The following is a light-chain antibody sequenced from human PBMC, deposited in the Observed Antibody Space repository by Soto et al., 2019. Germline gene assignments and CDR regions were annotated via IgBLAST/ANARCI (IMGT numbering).Light chain of an antibody. Sequence: QSALTQPASVSGSPGQSITISCTGTSSDVGSYNYVSWYQQHPDKAPKLMIYDVSNRPSGVSNRFSGSKSGNTASLTLSGLQAEDDADYYCSSYRSTSALGVFGTGTKVTVL. CDR1: SSDVGSYNY. CDR2: DVS. V-gene: IGLV2-14*01. J-gene: IGLJ1*01. CDR3: SSYRSTSALGV.